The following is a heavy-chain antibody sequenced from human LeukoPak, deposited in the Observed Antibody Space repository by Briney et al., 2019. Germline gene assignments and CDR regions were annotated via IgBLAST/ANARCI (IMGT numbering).Heavy chain of an antibody. Sequence: GGSLRLSCAASGFTVSSNYMSWVRQAPGKGLEWVSVIYSGGSTYYADSVKGRFTISRDNSKNTLYLQMNSLRAEDTAVYYCASNYDSSGYYYEARAFDIWGQGTMVTVSS. CDR3: ASNYDSSGYYYEARAFDI. D-gene: IGHD3-22*01. J-gene: IGHJ3*02. CDR1: GFTVSSNY. V-gene: IGHV3-53*01. CDR2: IYSGGST.